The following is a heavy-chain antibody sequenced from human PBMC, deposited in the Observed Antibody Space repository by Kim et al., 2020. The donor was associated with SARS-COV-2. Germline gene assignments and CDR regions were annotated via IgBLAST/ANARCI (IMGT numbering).Heavy chain of an antibody. CDR2: DT. CDR3: ARQVDDYGSL. D-gene: IGHD4-17*01. V-gene: IGHV5-51*01. Sequence: DTRYSPSFQGQVTISADKSISTAYLQWSSLKASDTAMYYCARQVDDYGSLWGQGTLVTVSS. J-gene: IGHJ4*02.